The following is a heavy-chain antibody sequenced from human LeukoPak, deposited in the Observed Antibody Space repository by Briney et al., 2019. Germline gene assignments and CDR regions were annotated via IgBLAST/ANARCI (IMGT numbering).Heavy chain of an antibody. CDR2: IGSPGET. CDR3: AKDATPGNSIWDYFAY. CDR1: GFDFSICS. V-gene: IGHV3-23*01. D-gene: IGHD2-15*01. J-gene: IGHJ4*02. Sequence: GGSLRLSCAASGFDFSICSMTWVRQAPGKGLEWVASIGSPGETYYADSVKGRFAVSRENSQNTVFMQLTSLTAEDTAIYYCAKDATPGNSIWDYFAYWGQGALVTVSS.